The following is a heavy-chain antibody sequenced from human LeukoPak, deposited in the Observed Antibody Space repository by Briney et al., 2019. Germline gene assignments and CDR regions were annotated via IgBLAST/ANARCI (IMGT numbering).Heavy chain of an antibody. J-gene: IGHJ4*02. CDR3: ARGDY. CDR1: GFTFSRYA. V-gene: IGHV3-30*04. CDR2: ISRDGENQ. Sequence: PGGSLRLSCAASGFTFSRYAMHWVRQAPGKGLEWVAVISRDGENQNYADSVKGRLTISRDNSKNTLFLQMNSLRADDTAVYYCARGDYWGQGTLVTVSS.